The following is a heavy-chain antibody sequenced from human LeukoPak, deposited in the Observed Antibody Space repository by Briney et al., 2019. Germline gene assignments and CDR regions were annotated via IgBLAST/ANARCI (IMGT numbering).Heavy chain of an antibody. CDR1: GGSISSYY. CDR3: VRDGSCAVMGSGDAFDI. D-gene: IGHD3-16*01. J-gene: IGHJ3*02. V-gene: IGHV4-59*01. Sequence: SETLSLTCTVSGGSISSYYWSWIRQPPGKGREWIGYIYYSGSTNYNPSLKSRVTISVDTSKNQFSLKLSSENAADTAVYYCVRDGSCAVMGSGDAFDIWGQGTMVTVSS. CDR2: IYYSGST.